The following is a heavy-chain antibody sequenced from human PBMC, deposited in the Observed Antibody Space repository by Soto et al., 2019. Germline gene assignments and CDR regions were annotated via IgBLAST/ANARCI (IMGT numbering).Heavy chain of an antibody. CDR1: GFTFNSYV. D-gene: IGHD3-16*01. J-gene: IGHJ6*02. Sequence: PGGSLRLSCSASGFTFNSYVIHWVRQAPGKGQEYVSGIDSNGGSTYYEDSVKGRFTISRDNSKNTVYLQMSSLRAEDRAAYYCVKDRGDGCNWGYYYGMDVWGQGTTVTVSS. V-gene: IGHV3-64D*06. CDR3: VKDRGDGCNWGYYYGMDV. CDR2: IDSNGGST.